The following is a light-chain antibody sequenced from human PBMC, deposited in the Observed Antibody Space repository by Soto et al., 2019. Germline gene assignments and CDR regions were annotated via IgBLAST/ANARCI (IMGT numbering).Light chain of an antibody. CDR2: LAS. CDR3: QQTYKTPLT. V-gene: IGKV1-39*01. CDR1: QSISNY. J-gene: IGKJ1*01. Sequence: DIQMTQSPSSLSASVGDRVTITCRASQSISNYLNWYQQRPGKAPKLLIYLASSLASGVPSKFSGSGSGTDFTLTISLLQPEDSATYYCQQTYKTPLTFGQGTKGEI.